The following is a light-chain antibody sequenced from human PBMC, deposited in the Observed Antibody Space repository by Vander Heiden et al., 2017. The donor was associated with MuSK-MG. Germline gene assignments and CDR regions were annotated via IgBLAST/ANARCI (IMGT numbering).Light chain of an antibody. V-gene: IGKV3-15*01. CDR3: QQYNKWPLT. CDR1: QSLSSN. J-gene: IGKJ4*01. CDR2: DAS. Sequence: IVMTQSPATLSVSPGERATLSCRASQSLSSNLAWYQQKPGQAPWLLIYDASTRATGVPAMFSGRGYGTEFTLTISSLQSEDFAVYYCQQYNKWPLTFGGGTKVEIK.